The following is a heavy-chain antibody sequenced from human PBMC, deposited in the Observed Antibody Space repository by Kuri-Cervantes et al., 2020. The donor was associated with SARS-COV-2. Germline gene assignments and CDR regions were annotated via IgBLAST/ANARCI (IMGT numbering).Heavy chain of an antibody. D-gene: IGHD2-2*01. CDR2: ISGSGGST. J-gene: IGHJ4*02. V-gene: IGHV3-23*01. Sequence: GGSVRLCCAASGFTFSSYAMSWVRQAQGKGLEGVSDISGSGGSTYYADSVKGRFTISRDNSKNTLYLQMNSLKAEDTAVYYCAKHYCSSTSWSYYFDYCGQGTLVTVSS. CDR3: AKHYCSSTSWSYYFDY. CDR1: GFTFSSYA.